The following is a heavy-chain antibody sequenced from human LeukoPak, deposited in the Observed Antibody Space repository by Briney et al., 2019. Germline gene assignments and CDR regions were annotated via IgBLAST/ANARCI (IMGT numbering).Heavy chain of an antibody. CDR1: GFTFDDSV. J-gene: IGHJ4*02. V-gene: IGHV3-43*02. CDR2: ISDDGRST. Sequence: SGGSLRLSCAASGFTFDDSVMHWVRQAPGKGLEWVSLISDDGRSTYYADFVKGRFTISRDNSKNSLYLQMNSLRTEDTALYYCAKVWRDGYYFDYWGRGTLVTVSS. D-gene: IGHD5-24*01. CDR3: AKVWRDGYYFDY.